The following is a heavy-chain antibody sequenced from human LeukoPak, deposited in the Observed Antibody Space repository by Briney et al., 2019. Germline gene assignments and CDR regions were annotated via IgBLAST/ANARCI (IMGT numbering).Heavy chain of an antibody. D-gene: IGHD3-22*01. CDR2: ISGYNGNT. J-gene: IGHJ4*02. CDR1: GYTFTSYG. V-gene: IGHV1-18*01. Sequence: GASVKVSCKASGYTFTSYGINWVRQAPGQGLEWMGWISGYNGNTNYAQKLQGRVTMTTDTSTSTAYMELRSLRSDDTAVYYCATEEVDSSGLTLLNYWGQGTLVTVSS. CDR3: ATEEVDSSGLTLLNY.